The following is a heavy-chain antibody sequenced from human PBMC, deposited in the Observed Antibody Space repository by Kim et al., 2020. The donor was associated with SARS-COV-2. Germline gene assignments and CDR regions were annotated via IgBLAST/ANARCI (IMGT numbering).Heavy chain of an antibody. Sequence: GGSLRLSCAASGFTFSDYYMSWIRQAPGKGLEWVSYISSSSSYTNYADSVKGRFTISRDNAKNSLYLQMNSLRAEDTAVYYCARAPGEYCSSTSCLSYGMDVWGQGTTVTVSS. CDR3: ARAPGEYCSSTSCLSYGMDV. CDR1: GFTFSDYY. J-gene: IGHJ6*02. CDR2: ISSSSSYT. D-gene: IGHD2-2*01. V-gene: IGHV3-11*05.